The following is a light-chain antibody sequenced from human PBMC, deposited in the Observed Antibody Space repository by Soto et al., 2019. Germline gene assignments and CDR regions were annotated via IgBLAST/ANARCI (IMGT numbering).Light chain of an antibody. V-gene: IGLV2-8*01. CDR2: EVT. J-gene: IGLJ1*01. CDR3: MSYVGSNIFV. Sequence: QSVLTRPPSASGSPGQSVTISCTGTSGDVGGYYYVSWYQHHPGKVPKLIIYEVTKRPSGVPDRFSGSKSGNTASLTVSGLQAEDEADYYCMSYVGSNIFVFGTGTKVTVL. CDR1: SGDVGGYYY.